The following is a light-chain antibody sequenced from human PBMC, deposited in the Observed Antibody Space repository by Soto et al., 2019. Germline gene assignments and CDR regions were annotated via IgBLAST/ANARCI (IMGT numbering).Light chain of an antibody. CDR2: DGS. Sequence: QSVLTQPASVSGSPGQSITISCTGASSDVGSYNLVSWYQQHPGKAPKLLIYDGSKRPSGVSNRFSESKSGNTASLTFFGLQAEDEADYYCCSYVGNSAWVFGSGTKVTVL. J-gene: IGLJ1*01. V-gene: IGLV2-23*01. CDR1: SSDVGSYNL. CDR3: CSYVGNSAWV.